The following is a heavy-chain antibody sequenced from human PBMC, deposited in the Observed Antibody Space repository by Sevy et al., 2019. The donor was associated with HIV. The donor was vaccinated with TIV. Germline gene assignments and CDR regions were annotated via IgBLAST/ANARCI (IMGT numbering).Heavy chain of an antibody. D-gene: IGHD1-20*01. CDR1: GFTFSSFF. CDR3: ARDLTAPYYYYGMDV. CDR2: IKQDGSEK. J-gene: IGHJ6*02. Sequence: GESLKISCAASGFTFSSFFMSWVRQAPGKGLEWVANIKQDGSEKYYVDSVKGRFTISRDNARNSVYLQMNSPRAEDTGVYYRARDLTAPYYYYGMDVWGQGTMVTVSS. V-gene: IGHV3-7*01.